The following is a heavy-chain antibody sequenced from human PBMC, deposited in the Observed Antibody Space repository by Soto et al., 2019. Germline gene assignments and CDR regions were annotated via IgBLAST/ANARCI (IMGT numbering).Heavy chain of an antibody. V-gene: IGHV4-30-4*01. CDR2: IYYSGIT. CDR3: ARERRGGYWFDP. CDR1: GGSISSGDYY. J-gene: IGHJ5*02. Sequence: QVQLQESGPGLVKPSQTLSLTCTVSGGSISSGDYYWSWIRQPPGKGLEWIGYIYYSGITYYNPSLKSRVTISVDASKNQFSLKLSSVTAADTAVYYCARERRGGYWFDPWGQGTLVTVSS.